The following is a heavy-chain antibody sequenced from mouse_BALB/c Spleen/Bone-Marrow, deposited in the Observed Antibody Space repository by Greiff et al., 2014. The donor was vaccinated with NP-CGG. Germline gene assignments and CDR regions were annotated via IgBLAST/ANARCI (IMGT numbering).Heavy chain of an antibody. CDR2: IYPGDGDT. CDR3: VRGGNYRFDY. V-gene: IGHV1-82*01. D-gene: IGHD2-1*01. J-gene: IGHJ2*01. Sequence: VHLVESGPELVKPGASVKISCKASGYAFSSSWMNWVKQRPGQGHEWIGRIYPGDGDTNYNGKFKGKATLTADKSSSTAYMQLSSLTSVDSAVYFCVRGGNYRFDYWGQGTTLTVSS. CDR1: GYAFSSSW.